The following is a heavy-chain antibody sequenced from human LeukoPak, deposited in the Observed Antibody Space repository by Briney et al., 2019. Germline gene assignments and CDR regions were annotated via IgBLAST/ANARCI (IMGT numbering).Heavy chain of an antibody. CDR1: GGSVSSGSYY. D-gene: IGHD6-13*01. CDR3: ARDAPSLSSSWYVDDY. J-gene: IGHJ4*02. V-gene: IGHV4-61*01. Sequence: SETLSLTCTVSGGSVSSGSYYWSWIRQPPGKGLEWIAYIYYSGSTDYNPSLKSRVTISVDTSKNQFSLKLSSVTAADTAVYYCARDAPSLSSSWYVDDYWGQGTLVTVSS. CDR2: IYYSGST.